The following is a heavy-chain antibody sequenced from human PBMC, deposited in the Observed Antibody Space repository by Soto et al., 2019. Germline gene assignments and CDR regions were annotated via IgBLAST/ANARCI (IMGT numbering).Heavy chain of an antibody. CDR3: ARLRLGELPFRY. V-gene: IGHV4-31*03. J-gene: IGHJ4*02. CDR2: IDYTGGT. CDR1: GGSISSGGYY. D-gene: IGHD3-16*02. Sequence: SETLSLTCTVSGGSISSGGYYWNWIRQHPGKGLEWIGDIDYTGGTNFNPSLKSRPTMSVDTSKNQFSLTLNSVTAADTAVYYCARLRLGELPFRYWGQGTLVTVSS.